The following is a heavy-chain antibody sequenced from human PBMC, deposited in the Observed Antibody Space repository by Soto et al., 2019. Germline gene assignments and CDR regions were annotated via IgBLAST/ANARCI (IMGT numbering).Heavy chain of an antibody. V-gene: IGHV3-33*01. Sequence: QVQLVESGGGVVQPGRSLRLSCAASGFTFSSYGMHWVRQAPGKGLEWVAVIWYDGSNKYYADSVKGRFTISRDNSKNTLYLQMNRLRAEDTAVYYCARESQQLVRYYFDYWGQGTLVTVSS. CDR1: GFTFSSYG. J-gene: IGHJ4*02. D-gene: IGHD6-13*01. CDR2: IWYDGSNK. CDR3: ARESQQLVRYYFDY.